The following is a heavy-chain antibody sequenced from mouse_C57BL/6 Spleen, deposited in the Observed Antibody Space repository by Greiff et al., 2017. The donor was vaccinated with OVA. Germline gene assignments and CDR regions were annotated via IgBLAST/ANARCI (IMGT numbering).Heavy chain of an antibody. Sequence: QVQLQQPGAVLVKPGASVKLSCKASGYTFTSYWMHWVKQRPGQGLEWIGMIHPDSGSTNYNEKFKGKATLTVDTSASTAYMQLSSLKSEDSAVYYCATAEDFDYDRGYFDYWGQGTTLTVSS. CDR2: IHPDSGST. V-gene: IGHV1-64*01. CDR1: GYTFTSYW. J-gene: IGHJ2*01. D-gene: IGHD2-4*01. CDR3: ATAEDFDYDRGYFDY.